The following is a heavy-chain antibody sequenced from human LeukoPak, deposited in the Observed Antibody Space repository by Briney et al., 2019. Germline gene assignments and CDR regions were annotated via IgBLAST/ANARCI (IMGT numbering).Heavy chain of an antibody. D-gene: IGHD3-16*01. CDR2: INPDGSGK. V-gene: IGHV3-7*01. CDR1: GFTLSTYW. Sequence: GGPLRLSCEASGFTLSTYWMNWVRQVPGKGLDWVANINPDGSGKRYVDSVKGRFTIARDNADNSLSLQMNSLRAEDTAVYYCASWGAGGNSWGQGTLVTVSS. J-gene: IGHJ4*02. CDR3: ASWGAGGNS.